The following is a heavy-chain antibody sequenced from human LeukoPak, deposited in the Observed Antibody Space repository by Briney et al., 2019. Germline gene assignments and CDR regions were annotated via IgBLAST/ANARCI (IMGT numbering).Heavy chain of an antibody. CDR3: ARVVYCGGDCYSDYFDY. Sequence: PSETLSLTCTVSGGSIGSGSYYWSWIRQPAGKGLEWIGRIYTSGSTNYNPSLKSRVTISVDTSKNQFSLKLSSVTAADTAVYYCARVVYCGGDCYSDYFDYWGQGTLVTVSS. V-gene: IGHV4-61*02. CDR1: GGSIGSGSYY. D-gene: IGHD2-21*02. CDR2: IYTSGST. J-gene: IGHJ4*02.